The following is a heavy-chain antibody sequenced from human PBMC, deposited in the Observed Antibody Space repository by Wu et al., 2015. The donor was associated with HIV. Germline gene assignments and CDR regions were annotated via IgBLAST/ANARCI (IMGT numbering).Heavy chain of an antibody. CDR1: GYTFTSYY. Sequence: QVQLVQSGAEVKKPGASVKVSCKASGYTFTSYYMHWVRQAPGQGLEWMGIINPSGGSTSYAQKFQGRVTMTRDTSTSTVYMELSSLRSEDTAVYYCARDRTINPLGSLYYYYGMDVWGQGTTVTVSS. J-gene: IGHJ6*02. CDR2: INPSGGST. D-gene: IGHD2-8*01. CDR3: ARDRTINPLGSLYYYYGMDV. V-gene: IGHV1-46*01.